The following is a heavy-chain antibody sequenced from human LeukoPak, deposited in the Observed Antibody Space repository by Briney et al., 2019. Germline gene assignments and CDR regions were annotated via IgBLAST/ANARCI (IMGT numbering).Heavy chain of an antibody. D-gene: IGHD2-2*01. CDR2: IYYSGST. CDR3: ARHTAIAWVVLPAGYMDV. J-gene: IGHJ6*03. Sequence: SETLSLTCTVSGGSISSYYWSWIRQLPGKGLEWIAYIYYSGSTNYNPSLKSRVTISVDTSKNQFSLKLSSVTAADTAVYYCARHTAIAWVVLPAGYMDVWGKGTTVTVSS. V-gene: IGHV4-59*08. CDR1: GGSISSYY.